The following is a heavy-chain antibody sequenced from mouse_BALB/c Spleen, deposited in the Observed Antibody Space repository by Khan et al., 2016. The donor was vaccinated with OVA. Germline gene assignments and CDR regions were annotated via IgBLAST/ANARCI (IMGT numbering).Heavy chain of an antibody. CDR2: IYPGDGNT. CDR1: GYTFTSYW. V-gene: IGHV1-87*01. CDR3: ARGGITTGYFDY. D-gene: IGHD1-1*01. Sequence: VQLKQSGTELARPGASVKLSCKASGYTFTSYWMQWVKQRPGQGLEWIGAIYPGDGNTRYTQKFKGKATLTADKSSSTAYMQLSSLASEDSAVYYWARGGITTGYFDYWGQGTTLTVSS. J-gene: IGHJ2*01.